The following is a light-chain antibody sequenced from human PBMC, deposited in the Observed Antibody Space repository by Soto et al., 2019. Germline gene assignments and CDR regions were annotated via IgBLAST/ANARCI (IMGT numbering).Light chain of an antibody. CDR3: QQYENLLFT. Sequence: DIQMTQSPSSLSASVGDRVTITCQASQDISNYLNWYQQKPGKAPKLLIYDASNFETGVPSRFSGSGSGTDFTFTISSLQPEDIATYYCQQYENLLFTFGPGTKVNIK. J-gene: IGKJ3*01. CDR1: QDISNY. V-gene: IGKV1-33*01. CDR2: DAS.